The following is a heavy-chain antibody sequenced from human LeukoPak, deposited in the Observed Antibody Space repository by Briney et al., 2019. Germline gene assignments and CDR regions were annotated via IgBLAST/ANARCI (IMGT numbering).Heavy chain of an antibody. D-gene: IGHD6-19*01. CDR2: IYSGGST. CDR1: GFTVSSNY. CDR3: ARGAVAGTGIDY. J-gene: IGHJ4*02. Sequence: GGSLRLSCAASGFTVSSNYMSWVRQAPGKGLEWVSVIYSGGSTYYADSVKGRYTISRDNSKNTLYLQMNSLRAEDTAVYYCARGAVAGTGIDYWGQGTLVTVSS. V-gene: IGHV3-53*01.